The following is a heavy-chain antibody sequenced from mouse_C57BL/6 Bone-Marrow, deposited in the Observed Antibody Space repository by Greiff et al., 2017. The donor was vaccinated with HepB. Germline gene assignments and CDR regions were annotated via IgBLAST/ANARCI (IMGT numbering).Heavy chain of an antibody. CDR2: IYPGDGDT. J-gene: IGHJ4*01. CDR1: GYAFSSSW. CDR3: ARDYSNLFMDY. V-gene: IGHV1-82*01. D-gene: IGHD2-5*01. Sequence: QVQLQQSGPELVKPGASVKISCKASGYAFSSSWMNWVKQRPGKGLEWIGRIYPGDGDTNYNGKFKGKATLTADKSSSTAYMQLSSLTSEDSAVYFCARDYSNLFMDYWGQGTSVTVSS.